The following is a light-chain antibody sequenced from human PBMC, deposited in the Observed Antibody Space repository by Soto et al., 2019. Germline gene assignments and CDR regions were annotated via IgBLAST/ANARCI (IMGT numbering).Light chain of an antibody. CDR1: QSVSSSY. J-gene: IGKJ1*01. V-gene: IGKV3-20*01. CDR3: QQYVTSRWT. CDR2: GAS. Sequence: EIVLTQSPGTLSLSPGERATLSCRASQSVSSSYLVWYQQKPGQAPRLLIYGASSRATGIPDRFSGSGSGTDFTLTISRLEPEDFAVYYCQQYVTSRWTFGQGTKVEIK.